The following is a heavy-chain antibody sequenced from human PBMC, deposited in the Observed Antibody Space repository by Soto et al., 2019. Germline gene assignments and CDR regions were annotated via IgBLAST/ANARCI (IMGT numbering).Heavy chain of an antibody. CDR1: GYTFTSYA. D-gene: IGHD6-13*01. J-gene: IGHJ4*02. CDR2: VNAGNGNT. CDR3: ARVSSSWYEAIDY. V-gene: IGHV1-3*01. Sequence: ASVKVSCKASGYTFTSYAMHWVRQAPGQRLEWMGWVNAGNGNTKYSQKFQGRVTITRDTSASTAYMELSSLRSEDTAVYYCARVSSSWYEAIDYWGQGTLVTVSS.